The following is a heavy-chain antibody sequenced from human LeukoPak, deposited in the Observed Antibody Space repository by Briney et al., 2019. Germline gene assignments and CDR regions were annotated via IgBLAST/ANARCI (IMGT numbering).Heavy chain of an antibody. D-gene: IGHD3-22*01. CDR1: GYTLTELS. Sequence: GASVKVSCKVSGYTLTELSMHWVRQAPGKGLEWMGGFDPEDGETIYAQKFQGRVTMTEDTSTDTAYMELSSLRSEDTAVYYCATSYYDSSGYYYVWFDPWGQGTLVTVSS. CDR3: ATSYYDSSGYYYVWFDP. J-gene: IGHJ5*02. CDR2: FDPEDGET. V-gene: IGHV1-24*01.